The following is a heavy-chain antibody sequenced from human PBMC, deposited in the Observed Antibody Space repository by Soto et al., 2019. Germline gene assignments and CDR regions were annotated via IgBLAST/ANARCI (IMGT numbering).Heavy chain of an antibody. V-gene: IGHV1-3*01. D-gene: IGHD5-18*01. J-gene: IGHJ3*02. CDR3: AKATTAMVTDVFDI. CDR2: INAGNGNT. Sequence: ASVKVSCKASGYTFTNYAIHWVRQAPGQRLEWMGWINAGNGNTKYSQKFQGRVTITRDTSASTAYMELSSLRSEDTAVYSCAKATTAMVTDVFDIGGKGKLFPVSS. CDR1: GYTFTNYA.